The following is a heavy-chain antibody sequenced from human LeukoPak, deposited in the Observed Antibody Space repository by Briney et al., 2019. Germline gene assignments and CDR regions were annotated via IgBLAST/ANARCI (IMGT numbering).Heavy chain of an antibody. J-gene: IGHJ4*02. Sequence: ASVKVSCKASGYTFTSYYMHWVRQAPGQGLEWMGIINPSGGSTSYAQKFQGRVTMTRDTSTSAVYMELSSLRSEDTAVYYCARDSVPATGFDYWGQGTLVTVSS. CDR1: GYTFTSYY. CDR3: ARDSVPATGFDY. CDR2: INPSGGST. V-gene: IGHV1-46*01. D-gene: IGHD2-15*01.